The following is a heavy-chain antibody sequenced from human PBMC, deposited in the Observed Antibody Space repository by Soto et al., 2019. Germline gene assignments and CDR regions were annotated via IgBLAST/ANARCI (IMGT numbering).Heavy chain of an antibody. D-gene: IGHD5-18*01. V-gene: IGHV1-18*01. CDR2: ISAYNGNT. J-gene: IGHJ4*02. CDR1: GYTFTSYG. Sequence: QVQLVQSGAEVKKPGASVKVSCKASGYTFTSYGISWVQQAPGQGLEWLGWISAYNGNTDHAQKLQVXVXXXTXTSMSTTYMELRSLRYADTAVYYCARPRGYSSGFDYWGQGTLVTVSS. CDR3: ARPRGYSSGFDY.